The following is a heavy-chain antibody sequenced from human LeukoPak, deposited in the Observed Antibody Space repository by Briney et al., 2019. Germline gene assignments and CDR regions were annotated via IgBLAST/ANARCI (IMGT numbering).Heavy chain of an antibody. CDR2: ISGSGGGT. Sequence: PGESLRLSCAASGFTFSTYAMSWVRQAPGKGLEWVSSISGSGGGTYYADSVKGRFTISRDNSENTLYLQINSLRAEDTALYYCARESRIAAADKFDYWGQGTLVAVSS. D-gene: IGHD6-13*01. CDR1: GFTFSTYA. J-gene: IGHJ4*02. V-gene: IGHV3-23*01. CDR3: ARESRIAAADKFDY.